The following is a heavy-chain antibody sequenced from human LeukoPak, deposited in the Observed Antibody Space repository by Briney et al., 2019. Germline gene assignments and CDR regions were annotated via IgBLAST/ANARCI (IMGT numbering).Heavy chain of an antibody. CDR2: ISGGSGST. Sequence: GGSLRLSCAASGFTFSSYAMSWVRQAPGKGLAWVSTISGGSGSTYCADSVKGRFTISRDNSKNTLYLQMNSLRDDDTAVYYCAKHRFESGGYHSTDWGQGTLVTVSS. J-gene: IGHJ4*02. V-gene: IGHV3-23*01. CDR1: GFTFSSYA. CDR3: AKHRFESGGYHSTD. D-gene: IGHD3-22*01.